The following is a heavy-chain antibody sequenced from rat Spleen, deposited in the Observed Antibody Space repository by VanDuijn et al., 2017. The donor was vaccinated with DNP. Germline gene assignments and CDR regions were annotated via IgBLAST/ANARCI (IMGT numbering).Heavy chain of an antibody. CDR1: GFTFNYYW. Sequence: EVELVESGGDLVQPGRSLKLSCVASGFTFNYYWMTWVRQVPGKGLEWLASITSNGGTTNYRDSVKGRFTISRDDAKSTLYLQMDSLRSEDTATYYCATDQGTITAPFDSWGPGVMVTVSS. CDR2: ITSNGGTT. CDR3: ATDQGTITAPFDS. V-gene: IGHV5-31*01. D-gene: IGHD1-2*01. J-gene: IGHJ2*01.